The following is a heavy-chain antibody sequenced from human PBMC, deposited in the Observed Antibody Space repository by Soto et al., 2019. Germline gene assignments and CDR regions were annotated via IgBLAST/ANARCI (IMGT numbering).Heavy chain of an antibody. D-gene: IGHD3-22*01. CDR2: IIPIFGTA. V-gene: IGHV1-69*06. CDR1: GGTFSSYA. Sequence: SVKVSCKASGGTFSSYAISWVRQAPGQGLEWMGGIIPIFGTANYAQKFQGRVTITADKSTSTAYMELSSLRSEDTAVYYCARENYDSSGYYSYYFDYWGQGTRVTVSS. J-gene: IGHJ4*02. CDR3: ARENYDSSGYYSYYFDY.